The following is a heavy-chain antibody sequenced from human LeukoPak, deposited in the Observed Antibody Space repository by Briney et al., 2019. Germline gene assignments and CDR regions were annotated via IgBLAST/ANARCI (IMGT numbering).Heavy chain of an antibody. CDR1: GFTFSSHW. Sequence: GGSLRLSCAASGFTFSSHWMTWIRQAPGKGLEWVASIKKDVDEKYYVDSVKGRFTISRDNAKNSLYLHMNSLRVEDTAVYYCARDFPKYYYGSGSYCDYWGQGTLVTVSS. J-gene: IGHJ4*02. D-gene: IGHD3-10*01. V-gene: IGHV3-7*01. CDR3: ARDFPKYYYGSGSYCDY. CDR2: IKKDVDEK.